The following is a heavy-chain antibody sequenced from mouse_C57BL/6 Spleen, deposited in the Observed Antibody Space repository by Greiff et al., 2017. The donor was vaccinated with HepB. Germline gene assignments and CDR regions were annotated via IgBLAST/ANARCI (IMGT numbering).Heavy chain of an antibody. J-gene: IGHJ2*01. CDR2: IHPNSGST. Sequence: VQLQQSGAELVKPGASVKLSCKASGYTFTSYWMHWVKQRPGQGLEWIGMIHPNSGSTNYNEKFKSKATLTVDKSSSTAYMRLSSLTSEDSAVYHCASYCYDGYLDYWGKGTTLTVSS. D-gene: IGHD2-3*01. CDR1: GYTFTSYW. V-gene: IGHV1-64*01. CDR3: ASYCYDGYLDY.